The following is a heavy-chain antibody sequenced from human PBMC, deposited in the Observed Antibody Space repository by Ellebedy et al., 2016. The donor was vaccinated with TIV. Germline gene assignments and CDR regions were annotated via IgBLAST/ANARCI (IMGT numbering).Heavy chain of an antibody. CDR1: GGTFSSSA. J-gene: IGHJ6*02. D-gene: IGHD3-9*01. CDR3: ARDPSLAREYYDILTGGMDV. Sequence: AASVQVSCKASGGTFSSSAISWVRQAPGQGLEWMGGIIPIFGTANYAQKFQGRVTITADESTSTAYMELSSLRSEDTAVYYCARDPSLAREYYDILTGGMDVWGQGTTVTVSS. V-gene: IGHV1-69*13. CDR2: IIPIFGTA.